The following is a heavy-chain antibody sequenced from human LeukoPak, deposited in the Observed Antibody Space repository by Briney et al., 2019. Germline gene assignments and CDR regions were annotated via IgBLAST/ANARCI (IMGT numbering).Heavy chain of an antibody. Sequence: GGSLRLSCAASGFTFSTYAMSWVRQAPGKGLAWVSGISDSGDGTHYADSVKSRFTISRDNPKNILFLQMNSLGVEDTAVYYCASGLGTFDTWGPGTLVTVSS. D-gene: IGHD1-26*01. CDR3: ASGLGTFDT. J-gene: IGHJ4*02. CDR1: GFTFSTYA. CDR2: ISDSGDGT. V-gene: IGHV3-23*01.